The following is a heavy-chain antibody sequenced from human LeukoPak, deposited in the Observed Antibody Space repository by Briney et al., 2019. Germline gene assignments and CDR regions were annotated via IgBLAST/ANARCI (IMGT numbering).Heavy chain of an antibody. Sequence: PGGSLRLSCAASGFTFSRSAMTWVRQAPGKGLEWVSAMSGSGGSTYYADSVKGRFTISRDNSKNTLYLQMNSLRAEDTAVYYCATSYGGYVDYWGQGTLVTVSS. CDR3: ATSYGGYVDY. CDR1: GFTFSRSA. J-gene: IGHJ4*02. V-gene: IGHV3-23*01. D-gene: IGHD4-23*01. CDR2: MSGSGGST.